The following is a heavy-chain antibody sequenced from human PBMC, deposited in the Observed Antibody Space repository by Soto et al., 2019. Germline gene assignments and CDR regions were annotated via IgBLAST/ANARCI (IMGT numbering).Heavy chain of an antibody. CDR1: GFTFSNHA. J-gene: IGHJ6*02. Sequence: QVQLVESGGGVVQPGTSLRLSCTTSGFTFSNHAMHWVHQAPGKGLEWVAQIWYDGSNKYYADSVKGRFTISRDNSRNMVYVQMNSLRVEDTAVYYCARDGQQLAPYALDVWGQGTSVTVSS. V-gene: IGHV3-33*01. D-gene: IGHD6-13*01. CDR3: ARDGQQLAPYALDV. CDR2: IWYDGSNK.